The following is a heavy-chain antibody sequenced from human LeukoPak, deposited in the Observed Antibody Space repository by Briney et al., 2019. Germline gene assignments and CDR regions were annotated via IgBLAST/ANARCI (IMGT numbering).Heavy chain of an antibody. V-gene: IGHV4-59*01. CDR1: GCSISSYY. J-gene: IGHJ5*02. CDR3: ARAGYYYDSSGYFRFDP. CDR2: IYYSGST. D-gene: IGHD3-22*01. Sequence: SETLSLTCTVSGCSISSYYWSWLRQPPGKGLEWLGYIYYSGSTNYNPSLKSRVTISVDTSKNQFSLKLSYVTAADTAVYYCARAGYYYDSSGYFRFDPWGQGTLVTVSS.